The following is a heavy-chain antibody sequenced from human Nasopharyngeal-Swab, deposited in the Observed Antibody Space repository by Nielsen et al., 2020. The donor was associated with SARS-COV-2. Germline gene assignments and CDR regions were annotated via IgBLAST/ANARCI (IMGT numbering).Heavy chain of an antibody. V-gene: IGHV3-23*01. CDR3: AKDYIRRGSN. CDR2: ISGGTGGT. Sequence: GGSLRLSCAASGFTFSSYAMSWVRQAPGKGLEWVSAISGGTGGTFYADSVKCRLTISRDNSKNTLFLQMNSLRAEDTAVYYCAKDYIRRGSNWGQGTLVTVSS. D-gene: IGHD2-15*01. CDR1: GFTFSSYA. J-gene: IGHJ4*02.